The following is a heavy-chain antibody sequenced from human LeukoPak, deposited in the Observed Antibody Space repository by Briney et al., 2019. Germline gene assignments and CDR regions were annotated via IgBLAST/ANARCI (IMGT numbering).Heavy chain of an antibody. CDR1: GGPISSSNW. D-gene: IGHD3-22*01. CDR3: ARRSDSSGYPPYVDV. Sequence: KPSGTLSLTCAVSGGPISSSNWWSWVRQPPGKGLEWIGEIYHSGSTNYNPSLKSRVTISVDKSKNQFSLKLSSVTAADTAVYYCARRSDSSGYPPYVDVWGQGTTVTVSS. V-gene: IGHV4-4*02. CDR2: IYHSGST. J-gene: IGHJ6*02.